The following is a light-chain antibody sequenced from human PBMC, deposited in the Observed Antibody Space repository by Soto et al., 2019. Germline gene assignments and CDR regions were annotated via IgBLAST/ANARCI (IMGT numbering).Light chain of an antibody. CDR3: QSYDSSLSRV. CDR2: GNS. CDR1: SSNIGAGYD. V-gene: IGLV1-40*01. Sequence: QSVLTQPPSVSEAPGQRVTISCTGSSSNIGAGYDVHWYQQLPGTAPKLLIYGNSNRPSGVPDRFSGSKSGTSASLAITGLQAEDEADYYCQSYDSSLSRVFGTGTKLTVL. J-gene: IGLJ1*01.